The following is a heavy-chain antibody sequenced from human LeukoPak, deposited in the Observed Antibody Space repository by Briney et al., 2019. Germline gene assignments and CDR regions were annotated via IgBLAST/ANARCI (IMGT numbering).Heavy chain of an antibody. D-gene: IGHD6-19*01. J-gene: IGHJ4*02. CDR2: IIPIFDTA. V-gene: IGHV1-69*13. Sequence: ASVKVSCKASGGTFSSYAISWVRQAPGQGLEWMGGIIPIFDTANYAQKFQGRVTITADESTSTAYMELSSLRSEDTAVYYCALGYSSGWYWDWGQGTLVTVSS. CDR3: ALGYSSGWYWD. CDR1: GGTFSSYA.